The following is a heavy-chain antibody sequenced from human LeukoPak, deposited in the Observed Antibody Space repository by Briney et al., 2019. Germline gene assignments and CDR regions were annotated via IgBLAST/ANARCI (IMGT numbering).Heavy chain of an antibody. CDR3: ARGNLYCSSTSCYSGWFDP. Sequence: GASVKVSCKASGGTFSSCSISWVRQAPGQGLEWMGRIIPIHGIANYAQKFQGRVTITADKSTGRAYMELSSLTYEDTAVYYCARGNLYCSSTSCYSGWFDPWGQGTLVTVSS. CDR1: GGTFSSCS. CDR2: IIPIHGIA. D-gene: IGHD2-2*01. J-gene: IGHJ5*02. V-gene: IGHV1-69*02.